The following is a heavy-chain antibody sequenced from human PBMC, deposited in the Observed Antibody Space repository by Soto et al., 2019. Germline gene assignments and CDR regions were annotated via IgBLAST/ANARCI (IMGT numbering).Heavy chain of an antibody. Sequence: GASVKVSCKASGYTFTSYGISWVRQAPGQGLEWMGWISAYNGNTNYAQKLQGRVTMTTDTSTSTAYMELRSLRSDDTAVYYCASKHSSGWYTDAFDIWGQGTMVTVSS. D-gene: IGHD6-19*01. V-gene: IGHV1-18*01. CDR1: GYTFTSYG. J-gene: IGHJ3*02. CDR2: ISAYNGNT. CDR3: ASKHSSGWYTDAFDI.